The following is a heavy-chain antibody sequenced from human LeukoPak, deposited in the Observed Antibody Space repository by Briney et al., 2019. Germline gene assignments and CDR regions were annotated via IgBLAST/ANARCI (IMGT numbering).Heavy chain of an antibody. CDR2: INPNSGGT. CDR3: ARSYSVADWFDP. J-gene: IGHJ5*02. V-gene: IGHV1-2*04. Sequence: ASVNVSCKASGYTFTGYYMHWVRQAPGQGLEWMGWINPNSGGTNYAQKFQGWVTMTRDTSISTACMELSRLRSDDTAVYYCARSYSVADWFDPWGQGTLVTVSS. CDR1: GYTFTGYY. D-gene: IGHD2-15*01.